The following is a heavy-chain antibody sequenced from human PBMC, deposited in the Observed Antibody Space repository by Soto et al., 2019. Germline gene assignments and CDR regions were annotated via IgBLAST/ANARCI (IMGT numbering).Heavy chain of an antibody. Sequence: GGSLRLSCAASGFTFSNAWMSWVRQAPGKGLEWVGRIKSKTDGGTTDYAAPVKGRFTISRDDSKNTLYLQMNSLKTEDTAVYYCTTDLFHRYTPYSGYEIWRVDYWGQGTLVTVSS. D-gene: IGHD5-12*01. CDR3: TTDLFHRYTPYSGYEIWRVDY. CDR2: IKSKTDGGTT. V-gene: IGHV3-15*01. CDR1: GFTFSNAW. J-gene: IGHJ4*02.